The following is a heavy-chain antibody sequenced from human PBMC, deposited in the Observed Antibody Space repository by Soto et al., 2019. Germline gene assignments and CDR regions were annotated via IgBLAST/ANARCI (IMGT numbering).Heavy chain of an antibody. D-gene: IGHD3-22*01. V-gene: IGHV3-23*01. CDR2: LSGSGIST. Sequence: EVQLLESGGGLVQPGGSLRLSCAASGFTFSSYAMSWVRQAPGKGLEWVSALSGSGISTYYADTVKGRFTISRDISRNTLYRQMNSLRAEDTAVYYCATSYDSSGYDYWGQGTLVTVSS. CDR3: ATSYDSSGYDY. CDR1: GFTFSSYA. J-gene: IGHJ4*02.